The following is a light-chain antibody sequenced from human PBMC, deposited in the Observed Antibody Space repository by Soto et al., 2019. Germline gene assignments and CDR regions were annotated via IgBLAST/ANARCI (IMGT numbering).Light chain of an antibody. Sequence: QAVLTQSPSASASLGASVKLTCTLSSWHSTYAIAWHQQQPEKGPRYLMKVNSDGSHSKGDGIPDRFSGSSSGAERYLTISSLQSEDEADYYCQTWGTGIRVFGGGTKVTVL. CDR3: QTWGTGIRV. J-gene: IGLJ3*02. CDR2: VNSDGSH. CDR1: SWHSTYA. V-gene: IGLV4-69*01.